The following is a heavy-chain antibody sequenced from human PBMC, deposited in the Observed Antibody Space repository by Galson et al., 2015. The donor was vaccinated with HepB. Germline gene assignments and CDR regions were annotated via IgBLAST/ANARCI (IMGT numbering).Heavy chain of an antibody. CDR3: VRSGDFSGYSSR. D-gene: IGHD6-13*01. V-gene: IGHV3-73*01. Sequence: CLRLSCAAAGFRFSGTAFGWGRRGSVNGPEWIVQIRSTATNYATDCVGSLKGRFIISRDDSKNMAYLHMRSLETDDTAVYHCVRSGDFSGYSSRWGQGTPVTVSS. CDR2: IRSTATNYAT. J-gene: IGHJ4*02. CDR1: GFRFSGTA.